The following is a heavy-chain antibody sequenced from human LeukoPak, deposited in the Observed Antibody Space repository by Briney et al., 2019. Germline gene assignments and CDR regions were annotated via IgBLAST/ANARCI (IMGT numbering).Heavy chain of an antibody. CDR1: GFTFSSYE. V-gene: IGHV3-48*03. D-gene: IGHD2-2*01. J-gene: IGHJ4*02. CDR2: ISSSGSTI. CDR3: AREYCSSTSCYAFDY. Sequence: PGGSLRLFCAASGFTFSSYEMNWVRQAPGKGLEWGSYISSSGSTIYYADSVKGRFTISRDNAKNSLYLQMNSLRAEDTAVYYCAREYCSSTSCYAFDYWGQGTLVTVSS.